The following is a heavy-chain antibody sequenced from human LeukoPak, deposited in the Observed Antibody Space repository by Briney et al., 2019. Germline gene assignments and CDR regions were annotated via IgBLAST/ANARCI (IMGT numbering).Heavy chain of an antibody. CDR3: ARLGEARPIDY. D-gene: IGHD6-6*01. CDR1: GFTFSSYS. CDR2: ISSSSSYI. V-gene: IGHV3-21*01. J-gene: IGHJ4*02. Sequence: PGGSLRLSCAASGFTFSSYSMNWVRQAPGKGLEWVSSISSSSSYIYYADSVKGRFTISRDNAKNSLYLQMNSLGAEDTAVYYCARLGEARPIDYWGQGTLVTVSS.